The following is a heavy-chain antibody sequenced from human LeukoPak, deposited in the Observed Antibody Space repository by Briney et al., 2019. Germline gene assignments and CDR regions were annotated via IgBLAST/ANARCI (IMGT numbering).Heavy chain of an antibody. J-gene: IGHJ5*02. V-gene: IGHV3-74*01. CDR1: GFTFSSYW. CDR3: ARGQAAGLNWFDP. CDR2: INSDGSDT. Sequence: GGSLRLSCAASGFTFSSYWMHWVRQAPGKGLVWFSRINSDGSDTSYADSVKGRFTISRDNAKNTLYVQMNSLRAEDTAVYYCARGQAAGLNWFDPWGQGTLVTVSS. D-gene: IGHD6-13*01.